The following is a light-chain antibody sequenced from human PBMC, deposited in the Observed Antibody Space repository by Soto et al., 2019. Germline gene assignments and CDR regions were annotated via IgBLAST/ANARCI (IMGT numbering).Light chain of an antibody. CDR1: QSVSSN. CDR3: QQYNSWPFT. Sequence: VLTQAPATLSVSPGERATLSCRASQSVSSNLAWYQQKPGQAPRLLIYGASTRATGIPARFSGSGSGTEFTLTISGLQSEDFAVYYCQQYNSWPFTFGPGTKVDIK. J-gene: IGKJ3*01. CDR2: GAS. V-gene: IGKV3-15*01.